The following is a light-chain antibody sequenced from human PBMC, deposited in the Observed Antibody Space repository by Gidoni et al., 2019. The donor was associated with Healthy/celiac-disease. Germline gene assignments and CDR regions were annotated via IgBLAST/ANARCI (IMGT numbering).Light chain of an antibody. CDR2: GAS. V-gene: IGKV3-20*01. Sequence: EIVLTQSPGTLSLSPGERATLSCRASQSVSSSYLAWYQQKPGQAPRLLIYGASGRATGTPDRFSGSGSGTDFTLTISRLEPEDFEVYYCQQYGSPFTFGPGTKVDIK. J-gene: IGKJ3*01. CDR1: QSVSSSY. CDR3: QQYGSPFT.